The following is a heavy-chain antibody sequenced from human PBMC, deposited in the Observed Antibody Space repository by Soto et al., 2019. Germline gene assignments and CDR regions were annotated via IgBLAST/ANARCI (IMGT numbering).Heavy chain of an antibody. J-gene: IGHJ4*02. D-gene: IGHD3-16*02. CDR1: GFTFSSYG. V-gene: IGHV3-30*18. CDR3: AKGRLRLGELSVY. CDR2: ISYDGSNK. Sequence: QVQLVGSGGGVVQPGRSLRLSCAASGFTFSSYGMHWVRQAPGKGLEWVAVISYDGSNKYYADSVKGRFTISRDNSKNTLYLQMNSLRAEDTAVYYCAKGRLRLGELSVYWGQGTLVTVSS.